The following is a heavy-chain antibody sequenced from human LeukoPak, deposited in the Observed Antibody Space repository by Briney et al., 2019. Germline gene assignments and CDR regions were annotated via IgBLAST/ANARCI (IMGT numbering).Heavy chain of an antibody. D-gene: IGHD2-21*02. V-gene: IGHV1-69*13. CDR1: GYTFTSYY. CDR3: AGGYHIGGDCYY. CDR2: IIPIFGTA. J-gene: IGHJ4*02. Sequence: GASVKVSCKASGYTFTSYYMHWVRQAPGQGLEWMGGIIPIFGTANYAQKFQGRVTITADESTSTAYMELSSLRSEDTAVYYCAGGYHIGGDCYYWGQGTLVTVSS.